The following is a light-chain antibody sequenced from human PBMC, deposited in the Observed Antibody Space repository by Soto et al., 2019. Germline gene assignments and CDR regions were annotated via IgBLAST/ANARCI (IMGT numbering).Light chain of an antibody. J-gene: IGLJ1*01. CDR1: SSDVGGYNY. CDR2: DVS. V-gene: IGLV2-14*01. CDR3: SSYTSSSTLYV. Sequence: QSALTQPASVSGSPGQSITISCTGTSSDVGGYNYVSWYQQHPGKATKLMIYDVSNRPSGVSNRFSGSKSGNTASLTISGLQAEDEADYYCSSYTSSSTLYVFATGTKVTV.